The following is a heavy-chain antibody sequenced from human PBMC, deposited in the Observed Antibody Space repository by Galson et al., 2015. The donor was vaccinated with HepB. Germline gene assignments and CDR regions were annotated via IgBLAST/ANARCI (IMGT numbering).Heavy chain of an antibody. CDR3: ASYCSSTSCYYAFDI. Sequence: SLRLSCAASGFTFSSYSMNWVRQAPGKGLEWVSSISSSSSHIYYADSVKGRFTISRDNAKNSLYLQMNSPRAEDTAVYHCASYCSSTSCYYAFDIWGQGTMVTVSS. CDR1: GFTFSSYS. CDR2: ISSSSSHI. J-gene: IGHJ3*02. V-gene: IGHV3-21*01. D-gene: IGHD2-2*01.